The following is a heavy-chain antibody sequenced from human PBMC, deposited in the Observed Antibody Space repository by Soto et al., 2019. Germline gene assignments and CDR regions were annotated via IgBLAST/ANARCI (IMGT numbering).Heavy chain of an antibody. Sequence: GGSLRLSCVGSGFTFSTYSINWVRQAPGKGLEWVSSISSGSDIYYADSVKGRFTISRDNDKNSVSLQMNSLRAEDTAVYYCAREYTAWPLAYGLDVWGQGTTVTVSS. CDR1: GFTFSTYS. CDR3: AREYTAWPLAYGLDV. V-gene: IGHV3-21*01. CDR2: ISSGSDI. D-gene: IGHD2-2*02. J-gene: IGHJ6*02.